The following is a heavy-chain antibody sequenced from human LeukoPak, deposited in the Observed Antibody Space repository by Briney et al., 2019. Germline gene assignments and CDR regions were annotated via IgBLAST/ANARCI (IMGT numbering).Heavy chain of an antibody. D-gene: IGHD3-10*01. J-gene: IGHJ5*02. CDR2: ISSDGSGT. CDR1: GFIFGTYW. Sequence: PGGSLRLSCAASGFIFGTYWMHWVRQAPGKGLVWVSRISSDGSGTNYVDSVKGRFTISRDNAKNTLYLQMDSLRAEDTAVYYCARDLGPRGSGSPNNWFDPWGQGTLVTVSS. V-gene: IGHV3-74*01. CDR3: ARDLGPRGSGSPNNWFDP.